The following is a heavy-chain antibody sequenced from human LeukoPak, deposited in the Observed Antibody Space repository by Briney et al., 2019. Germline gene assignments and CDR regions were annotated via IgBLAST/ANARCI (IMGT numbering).Heavy chain of an antibody. CDR3: TRGDVTRGGLFDP. J-gene: IGHJ5*02. Sequence: PGGSLRLSCAPSGFTFNSYALSWVRQAPGKGLEWVSAISGSGDTTFYADSVKGRFTISRDNSKNTLYLQTSSLRAVDTAVYYCTRGDVTRGGLFDPWGQGTLVTVSS. V-gene: IGHV3-23*01. CDR1: GFTFNSYA. D-gene: IGHD3-10*01. CDR2: ISGSGDTT.